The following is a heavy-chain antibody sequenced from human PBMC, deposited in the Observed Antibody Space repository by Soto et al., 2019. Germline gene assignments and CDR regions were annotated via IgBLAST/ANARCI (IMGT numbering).Heavy chain of an antibody. D-gene: IGHD3-10*01. V-gene: IGHV3-73*01. CDR2: IRSKANSYAT. CDR1: GFTFSGSA. J-gene: IGHJ3*02. CDR3: TQRTGPYYYGSGSPNDAFDI. Sequence: PGGSLRLSCAASGFTFSGSAMHWVRQASGKGLECVGRIRSKANSYATAYAASVKGRFTISRDDSKNTAYLQMNSLKTEDTAVYYCTQRTGPYYYGSGSPNDAFDIWGQGTMVTVSS.